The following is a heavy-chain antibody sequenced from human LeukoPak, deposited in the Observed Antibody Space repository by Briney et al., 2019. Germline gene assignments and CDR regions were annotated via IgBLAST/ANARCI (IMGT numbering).Heavy chain of an antibody. J-gene: IGHJ6*02. Sequence: GASVKVSCKASGYTFTSYDFNWVRQATGQGLEWMGWMNLNSGNTGYAQKFQGRVTMTRNTSISTAYMELSSLRSEDAAVYYCARSDYTGKYYGMDVWGQGTTVTVSS. D-gene: IGHD3-3*01. CDR2: MNLNSGNT. CDR3: ARSDYTGKYYGMDV. CDR1: GYTFTSYD. V-gene: IGHV1-8*01.